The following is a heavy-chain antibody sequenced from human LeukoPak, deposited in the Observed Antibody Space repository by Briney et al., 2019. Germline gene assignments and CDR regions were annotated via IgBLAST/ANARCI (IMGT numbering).Heavy chain of an antibody. Sequence: SETLSLTCTVSGGSISSSSYYWGWIRQPPGKGLEWIGEINHSGSTNYNPSLKSRVTISVDTSKNQFSLKLSSVTAADTAVYYCARGRSHSSGWYVDEENRPEWGPQQANNFDYWGQGTLVTVSS. J-gene: IGHJ4*02. CDR2: INHSGST. D-gene: IGHD6-19*01. CDR1: GGSISSSSYY. V-gene: IGHV4-39*07. CDR3: ARGRSHSSGWYVDEENRPEWGPQQANNFDY.